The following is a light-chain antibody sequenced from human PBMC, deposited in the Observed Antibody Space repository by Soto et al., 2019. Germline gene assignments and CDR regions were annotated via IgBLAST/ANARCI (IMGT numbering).Light chain of an antibody. CDR2: EAS. V-gene: IGKV3-11*01. J-gene: IGKJ4*01. CDR3: QQPSIWPLL. Sequence: EIVVTQAPATLSLSPGERATLSCRASQRVSSYLALYQQKPCQAPRLLFYEASNRPTGIPARFSGSESGTHFTLPIRSLEPDDFAVYYCQQPSIWPLLFGGAATVPIK. CDR1: QRVSSY.